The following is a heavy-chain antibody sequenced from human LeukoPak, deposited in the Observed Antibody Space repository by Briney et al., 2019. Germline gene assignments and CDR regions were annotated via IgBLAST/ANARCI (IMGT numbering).Heavy chain of an antibody. J-gene: IGHJ4*02. Sequence: SETLSLTCTVSGGSISSNSYYWGWIRQPPGKGLEWIGSIYYSGSTYYNPSLKSRVTISVDTSKNQFSLKLSSVTAADTAVYYCARVPVSVHYFDYWGQGTLVTVSS. V-gene: IGHV4-39*01. CDR1: GGSISSNSYY. D-gene: IGHD5/OR15-5a*01. CDR2: IYYSGST. CDR3: ARVPVSVHYFDY.